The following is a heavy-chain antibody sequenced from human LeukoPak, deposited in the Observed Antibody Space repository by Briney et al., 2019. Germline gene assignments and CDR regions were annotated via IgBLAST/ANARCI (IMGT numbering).Heavy chain of an antibody. Sequence: ASVKVSCKASGYTFTGYYMHWVRQAPGQGLEWMGRINPSSGGTNYAQKFQGRVTMTRDTSISTAYMELSRLRSDDTAVYYCARDPTWGSRRRENYWGQGTLVTVSS. CDR1: GYTFTGYY. V-gene: IGHV1-2*06. D-gene: IGHD3-16*01. J-gene: IGHJ4*02. CDR3: ARDPTWGSRRRENY. CDR2: INPSSGGT.